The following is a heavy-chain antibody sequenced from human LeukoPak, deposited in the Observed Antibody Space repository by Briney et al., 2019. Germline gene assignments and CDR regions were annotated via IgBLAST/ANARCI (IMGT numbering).Heavy chain of an antibody. CDR1: GYTFTSYD. CDR2: MNPNSGNT. D-gene: IGHD4-17*01. J-gene: IGHJ4*02. CDR3: ARGLRLSTVTTPAGY. V-gene: IGHV1-8*01. Sequence: ASVKVSCKASGYTFTSYDINWVRQATGQGLEWMGWMNPNSGNTGYAQKFQGRVTMTRNTSISTAYMELSSLRSEDTAVYYCARGLRLSTVTTPAGYWGQGTLVTVSS.